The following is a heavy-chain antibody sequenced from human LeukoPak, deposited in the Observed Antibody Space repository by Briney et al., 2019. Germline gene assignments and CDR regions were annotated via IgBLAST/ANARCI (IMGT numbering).Heavy chain of an antibody. V-gene: IGHV3-23*01. D-gene: IGHD3-22*01. CDR3: AKSYYYDSSGYYEISGFDY. J-gene: IGHJ4*02. CDR2: ISGSGGST. Sequence: GGSLRLSCAASRFTFSFYAMSWVRQAPGKGLEWVSAISGSGGSTYYADSVRGRFTISRDNSKNTLYLQMNSLRAEDTAVYYCAKSYYYDSSGYYEISGFDYWGQGTLVTVSS. CDR1: RFTFSFYA.